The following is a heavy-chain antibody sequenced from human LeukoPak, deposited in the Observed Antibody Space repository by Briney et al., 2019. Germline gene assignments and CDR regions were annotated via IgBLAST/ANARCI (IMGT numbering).Heavy chain of an antibody. J-gene: IGHJ4*02. CDR2: INWNGGST. CDR1: GFTFDDYG. D-gene: IGHD3-22*01. V-gene: IGHV3-20*04. CDR3: ARGGYYYDSSGCLDY. Sequence: PGGSLRLSCAASGFTFDDYGMSWVRQAPGKGLEWVSGINWNGGSTGYADSVKGRFTISRDNAKNSLYLQMNSLRAEDTALYYCARGGYYYDSSGCLDYWGQGTLVTVSS.